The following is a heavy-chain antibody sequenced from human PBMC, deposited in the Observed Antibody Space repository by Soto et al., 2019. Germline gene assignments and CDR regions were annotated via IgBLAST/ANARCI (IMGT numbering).Heavy chain of an antibody. J-gene: IGHJ6*02. V-gene: IGHV3-33*01. Sequence: GGSLRLSCAASGFTFSSYGMHWVRQAPGKGLEWVAVIWYDGSNKYYADSVKGRFTISRDNSKNMLYLQMNSLRAEDTAVYYCARDLENFHYYGSGKGYGMDVWGQGTTVTVSS. D-gene: IGHD3-10*01. CDR3: ARDLENFHYYGSGKGYGMDV. CDR2: IWYDGSNK. CDR1: GFTFSSYG.